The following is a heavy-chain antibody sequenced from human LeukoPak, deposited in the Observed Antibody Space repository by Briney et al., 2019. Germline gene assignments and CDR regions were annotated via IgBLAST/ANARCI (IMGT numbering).Heavy chain of an antibody. CDR1: GGTFSSYA. Sequence: SVKVSCKASGGTFSSYAISWVRQAPGQGLEWMGRIIPIFGTANYAQKFQGRVTITADKSTSTAYMELSSLRSEDTAVYYCARNLPYSSSWHDAFDIWGQRTMVTVSS. CDR2: IIPIFGTA. J-gene: IGHJ3*02. V-gene: IGHV1-69*06. CDR3: ARNLPYSSSWHDAFDI. D-gene: IGHD6-13*01.